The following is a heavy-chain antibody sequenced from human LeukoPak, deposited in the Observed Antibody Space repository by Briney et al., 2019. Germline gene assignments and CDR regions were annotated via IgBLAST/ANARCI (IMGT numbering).Heavy chain of an antibody. CDR1: GFTFSSYA. D-gene: IGHD6-19*01. V-gene: IGHV3-23*01. CDR2: ISGSGGST. CDR3: ANPGRYSSGWVFPPCFDY. J-gene: IGHJ4*02. Sequence: GGSLRLSCAASGFTFSSYAMSWVRQAPGKGLEWVSAISGSGGSTYYADSVKGRFSISRDNSKNTLYLQMNSLRAEDTAVYYCANPGRYSSGWVFPPCFDYWGQGTLVTVSS.